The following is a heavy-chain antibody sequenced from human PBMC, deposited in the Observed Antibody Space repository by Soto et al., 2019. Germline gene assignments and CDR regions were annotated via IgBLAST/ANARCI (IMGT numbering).Heavy chain of an antibody. V-gene: IGHV3-23*01. D-gene: IGHD5-12*01. CDR1: GFTFSSYA. CDR3: AKGSASGSPYYFDY. Sequence: EVQVLESGGGLVQPGGSLRLSCAASGFTFSSYAVSWVRQAPGKGLEWVSAISGSGGSTWSADSVKGRFTISRDNSRTTLYLQMSSLRAEDTAVYYCAKGSASGSPYYFDYWGQGTLVTVSS. CDR2: ISGSGGST. J-gene: IGHJ4*02.